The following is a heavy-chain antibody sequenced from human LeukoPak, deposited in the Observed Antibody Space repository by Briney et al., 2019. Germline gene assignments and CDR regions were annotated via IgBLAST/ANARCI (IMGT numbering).Heavy chain of an antibody. CDR1: GASISGSSHYF. CDR2: IYYSGIT. CDR3: ARYSGMVYSPGTYSNS. D-gene: IGHD1-26*01. J-gene: IGHJ4*02. V-gene: IGHV4-39*01. Sequence: PSETLSLTCTVSGASISGSSHYFWGWIRQTPGKGLEWIGSIYYSGITYYTPSLKSRLTISVDTSRNQFSLKLSSVSAADTAVYYCARYSGMVYSPGTYSNSWGQGTRVTVSS.